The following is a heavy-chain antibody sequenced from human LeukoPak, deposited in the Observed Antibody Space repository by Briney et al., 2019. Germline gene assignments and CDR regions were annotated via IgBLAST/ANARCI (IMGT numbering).Heavy chain of an antibody. CDR3: ARRPSYDSSGYSVDD. CDR1: GYRFNAYW. V-gene: IGHV5-51*01. CDR2: IWPIDSDT. J-gene: IGHJ4*02. Sequence: GESLKISCKGSGYRFNAYWIAWVRQMPGKGLEWMGIIWPIDSDTIYSPSFQGQVTISVDKSISTAYLQWSSLKASDTAMYYCARRPSYDSSGYSVDDWGQGTLVTVSS. D-gene: IGHD3-22*01.